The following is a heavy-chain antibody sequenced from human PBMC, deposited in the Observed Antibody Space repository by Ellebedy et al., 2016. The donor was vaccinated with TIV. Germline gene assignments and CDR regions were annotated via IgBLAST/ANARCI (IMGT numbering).Heavy chain of an antibody. CDR1: GYRFTSYW. CDR3: ARLRDYYDSSGHYYYMDY. Sequence: GESLKISCKGSGYRFTSYWITWVRQMPGKGLEWMGRIDPSDSYTNYSSSFQGHVTISADKSISTAHLQWSSLKASDSAVYYCARLRDYYDSSGHYYYMDYWGQGTLVTVSS. CDR2: IDPSDSYT. J-gene: IGHJ4*02. D-gene: IGHD3-22*01. V-gene: IGHV5-10-1*01.